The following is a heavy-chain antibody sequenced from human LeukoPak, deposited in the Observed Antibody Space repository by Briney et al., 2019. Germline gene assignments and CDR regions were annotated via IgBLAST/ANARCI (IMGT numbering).Heavy chain of an antibody. CDR2: ISYDGSNK. CDR3: ATSDGSGSSTFPFDP. D-gene: IGHD3-10*01. V-gene: IGHV3-30*04. CDR1: GFTFSSYA. Sequence: GGSLRLSCAASGFTFSSYAMHWVRQAPGKGLEWVAVISYDGSNKYYADSVKGRFTISRDNSKNTLYLQMNSLRAEDTAVYYCATSDGSGSSTFPFDPWGQGTLVTVSS. J-gene: IGHJ5*02.